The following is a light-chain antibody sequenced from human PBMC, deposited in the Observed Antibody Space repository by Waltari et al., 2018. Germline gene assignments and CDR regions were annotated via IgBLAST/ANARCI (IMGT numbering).Light chain of an antibody. Sequence: AIRMTQSPSSPSASTGARVTIPCRASQSVSTYLAWYQQKPGKAPKLLIYAASTLQRGVPLRFSGSGSGTDFTLSISCLQSEDFATYYCQQYYDYQRSFGQGTKVEIK. CDR2: AAS. V-gene: IGKV1-8*01. CDR3: QQYYDYQRS. J-gene: IGKJ1*01. CDR1: QSVSTY.